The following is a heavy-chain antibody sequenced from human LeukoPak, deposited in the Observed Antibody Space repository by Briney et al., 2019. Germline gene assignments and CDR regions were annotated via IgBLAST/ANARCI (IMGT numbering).Heavy chain of an antibody. CDR2: IIPLFGTA. CDR1: GGTFSRYG. CDR3: AREWNYESSGFFYYY. Sequence: ASVKVSCTASGGTFSRYGISWVRQARGQGLEWMGGIIPLFGTANYAQKFQGRVTITADESTSTAYMELISLRSEDTAVYYCAREWNYESSGFFYYYWGQGTLVTVSS. V-gene: IGHV1-69*13. D-gene: IGHD3-22*01. J-gene: IGHJ4*02.